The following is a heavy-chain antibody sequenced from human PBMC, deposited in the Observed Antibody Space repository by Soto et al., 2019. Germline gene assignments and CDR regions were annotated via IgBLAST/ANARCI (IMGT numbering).Heavy chain of an antibody. J-gene: IGHJ5*02. CDR2: INPSGGST. D-gene: IGHD3-10*01. V-gene: IGHV1-46*01. CDR3: ARVLGVGEFNFNNWFDP. Sequence: ASVKVSCKASGYTFTSYYMHWVRQAPGQGLEWMGIINPSGGSTSYAQKFQGRVTMTRDTSTSTVYMELSSLRSEDTAVYYRARVLGVGEFNFNNWFDPWGQGTLVTVSS. CDR1: GYTFTSYY.